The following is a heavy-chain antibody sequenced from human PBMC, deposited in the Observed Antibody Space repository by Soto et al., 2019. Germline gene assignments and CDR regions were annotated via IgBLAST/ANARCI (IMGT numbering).Heavy chain of an antibody. V-gene: IGHV3-23*01. Sequence: TGGSLRLSCAASGFTFSSFDMTWVRQAPGKGLERVSTVTADGGTTFYPDSVRGRFTISRDNSKNTLYLQMNSLRAEDTALYYCAKRPNSGGYSNWGQGTLVTVSS. CDR1: GFTFSSFD. CDR2: VTADGGTT. CDR3: AKRPNSGGYSN. J-gene: IGHJ4*02. D-gene: IGHD1-26*01.